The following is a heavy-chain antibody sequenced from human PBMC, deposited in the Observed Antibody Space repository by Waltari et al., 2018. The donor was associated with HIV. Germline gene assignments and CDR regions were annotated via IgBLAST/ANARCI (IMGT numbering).Heavy chain of an antibody. CDR1: GGSISSYY. D-gene: IGHD3-3*01. J-gene: IGHJ3*02. CDR2: IYYSEST. Sequence: QVQLQESGPGLVKPSETLSLTCTVSGGSISSYYWSWIRQPPGKGLEWIGYIYYSESTNYNPSLKSRVNISVDTSKNQFSLKLSSVTAADTAVYYCARRSDITIFGVVNNAFDIWGQGTMVTVSS. CDR3: ARRSDITIFGVVNNAFDI. V-gene: IGHV4-59*08.